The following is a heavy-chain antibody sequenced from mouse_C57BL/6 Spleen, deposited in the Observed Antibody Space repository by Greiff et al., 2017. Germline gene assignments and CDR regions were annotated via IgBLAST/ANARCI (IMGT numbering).Heavy chain of an antibody. CDR2: IDPSDSYT. J-gene: IGHJ3*01. D-gene: IGHD2-4*01. Sequence: QVQLQQPGAELVRPGTSVKLSCKASGYTFTSYWMHWVKQRPGQGLEWIGVIDPSDSYTNYNQKFKGKATLTVDTSSSTAYMQRSSLTSEDSAVYYCARGYEYDGGFAYWGQGTLVTVSA. CDR3: ARGYEYDGGFAY. V-gene: IGHV1-59*01. CDR1: GYTFTSYW.